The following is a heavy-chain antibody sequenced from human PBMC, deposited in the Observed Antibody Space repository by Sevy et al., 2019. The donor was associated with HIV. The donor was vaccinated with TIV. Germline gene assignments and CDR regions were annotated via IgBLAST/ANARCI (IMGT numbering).Heavy chain of an antibody. CDR1: GFTFSSYG. CDR2: IRYDGSNK. Sequence: GGSLRLSCAASGFTFSSYGMHWVRQAPGKGLEWVAFIRYDGSNKDNADSVKGRFTISRDNSKNTLYLQMNSLRAEDTAVYYCAKDIAYYDFWSADIPKENYYYYGMDVWGQGTTVTVSS. CDR3: AKDIAYYDFWSADIPKENYYYYGMDV. J-gene: IGHJ6*02. V-gene: IGHV3-30*02. D-gene: IGHD3-3*01.